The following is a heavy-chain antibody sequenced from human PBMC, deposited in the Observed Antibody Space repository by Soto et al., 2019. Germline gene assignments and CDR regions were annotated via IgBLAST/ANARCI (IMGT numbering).Heavy chain of an antibody. D-gene: IGHD1-20*01. CDR3: ARSPLSGLQGIRYFDY. J-gene: IGHJ4*02. Sequence: PGGSLRLSCAASGFTFSSYSMNWVRQAPGKGLEWVSSISSSSSYIYYADSVKGRFTISRDNAKNSLYLQMNSLRAEDTAVYYCARSPLSGLQGIRYFDYWGQGTLVTVSS. CDR2: ISSSSSYI. V-gene: IGHV3-21*01. CDR1: GFTFSSYS.